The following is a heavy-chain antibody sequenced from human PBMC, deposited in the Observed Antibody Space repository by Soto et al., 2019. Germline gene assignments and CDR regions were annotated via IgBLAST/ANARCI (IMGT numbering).Heavy chain of an antibody. CDR3: ARRVTTVTRYYFDY. V-gene: IGHV3-48*02. J-gene: IGHJ4*02. CDR1: GFTFSSYS. Sequence: EVQLVESGGGLVQPGGSLRLSCAASGFTFSSYSMNWVRQAPGRGLEWVSYISSSSGTIYYADSVKGRFTISRDNAKNSLYLQVNSLRDEDTAVYYCARRVTTVTRYYFDYWGQGTLVTVSS. CDR2: ISSSSGTI. D-gene: IGHD4-17*01.